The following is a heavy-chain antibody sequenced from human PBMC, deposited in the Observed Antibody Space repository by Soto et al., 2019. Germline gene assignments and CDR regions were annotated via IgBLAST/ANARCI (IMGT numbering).Heavy chain of an antibody. CDR3: ASVAYDYVWGTYRYLDY. D-gene: IGHD3-16*02. J-gene: IGHJ4*02. CDR1: GFTFSTYA. CDR2: ISGSGSST. V-gene: IGHV3-23*01. Sequence: PGGSLRLSCAASGFTFSTYAMSWVRQAPGKGLEWVSTISGSGSSTYYADSVKGRFTIFRDNSKNTLYLQMSSLRVEDTAVYYCASVAYDYVWGTYRYLDYWGQGTLVTVSS.